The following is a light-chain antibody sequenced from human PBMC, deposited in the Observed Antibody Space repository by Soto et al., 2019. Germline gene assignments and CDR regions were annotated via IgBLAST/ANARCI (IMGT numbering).Light chain of an antibody. Sequence: DIQMTQSPSSLAASVGDGVAISCRASQSIKHNLNWYQQKPGKAPRLLIHTASTLQSGVPSRFSGSGSGTDFTLTISSLQPEDFATYYCQQSYRTPLTFGQGAKLEIK. J-gene: IGKJ2*01. CDR1: QSIKHN. CDR3: QQSYRTPLT. V-gene: IGKV1-39*01. CDR2: TAS.